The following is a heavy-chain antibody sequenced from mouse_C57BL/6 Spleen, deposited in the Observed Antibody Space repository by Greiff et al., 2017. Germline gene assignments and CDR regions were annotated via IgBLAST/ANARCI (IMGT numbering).Heavy chain of an antibody. V-gene: IGHV5-17*01. CDR2: ISSGSSTI. CDR3: ARGYYGSSRTSGYFDY. D-gene: IGHD1-1*01. Sequence: DVKLVESGGGLVKPGGSLKLSCAASGFTFSDYGMHWVRQAPEKGLEWVAYISSGSSTIYYADTVKGRFTISRDNAKNTLFLQMTSLRSEDTAMYYCARGYYGSSRTSGYFDYWGQGTTLTVSS. CDR1: GFTFSDYG. J-gene: IGHJ2*01.